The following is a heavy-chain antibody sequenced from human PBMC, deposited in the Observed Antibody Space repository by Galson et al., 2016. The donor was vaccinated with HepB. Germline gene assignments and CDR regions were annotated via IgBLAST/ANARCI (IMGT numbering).Heavy chain of an antibody. J-gene: IGHJ4*02. CDR3: AGGSGSQYFYYFDY. D-gene: IGHD1-26*01. V-gene: IGHV3-30*04. CDR2: ISSDGSKK. Sequence: SLRLSCAASRFTFTTYSMYWVRQAPGKGLEWVAVISSDGSKKYYADSVKGRFTISRDNSKNTLYVQMNSLRAEDTAVYYCAGGSGSQYFYYFDYWGQGTLVTASS. CDR1: RFTFTTYS.